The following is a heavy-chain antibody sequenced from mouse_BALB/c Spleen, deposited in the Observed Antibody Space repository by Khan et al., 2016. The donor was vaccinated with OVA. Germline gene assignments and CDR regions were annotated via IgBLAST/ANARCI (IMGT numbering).Heavy chain of an antibody. CDR2: IWRGGST. J-gene: IGHJ4*01. D-gene: IGHD3-3*01. CDR3: AKNQAVYAMDY. V-gene: IGHV2-5*01. CDR1: GFSLTNYG. Sequence: QVRLQQSGPGLVQPSQSLSITCTVSGFSLTNYGVHWVRQSPGKGLEWLGVIWRGGSTDYNAAFMSRLYITKDNSKSQVFFKMNSLQAYDTAVYCCAKNQAVYAMDYWGQGTSVTVSS.